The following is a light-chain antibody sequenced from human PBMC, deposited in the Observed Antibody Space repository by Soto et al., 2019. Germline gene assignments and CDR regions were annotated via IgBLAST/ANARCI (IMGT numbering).Light chain of an antibody. CDR1: QSVRSN. Sequence: EKVMTQSPATLSVSPGERATLSCRASQSVRSNLAWYQQNPGQPPRLLIYDASSRATGIPSRFSGSGSGTEFTLTISSLKSEDFAVYYCQQYDNWPRTFGQGTK. J-gene: IGKJ1*01. V-gene: IGKV3-15*01. CDR2: DAS. CDR3: QQYDNWPRT.